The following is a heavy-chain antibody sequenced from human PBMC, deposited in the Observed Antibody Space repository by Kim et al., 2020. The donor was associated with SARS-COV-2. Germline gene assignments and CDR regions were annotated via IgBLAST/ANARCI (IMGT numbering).Heavy chain of an antibody. CDR2: TYYSGST. D-gene: IGHD2-2*01. V-gene: IGHV4-59*01. Sequence: SETLSLTCTVSGGSISSYSWSWIRQPPGKGLEWIGYTYYSGSTNNNPSLKSRVTISVDTSKNQFSLKLSSVTAADTAVYYCARDRIGYCSSTSCSLNFDYWGQGTLVTVSS. CDR1: GGSISSYS. J-gene: IGHJ4*02. CDR3: ARDRIGYCSSTSCSLNFDY.